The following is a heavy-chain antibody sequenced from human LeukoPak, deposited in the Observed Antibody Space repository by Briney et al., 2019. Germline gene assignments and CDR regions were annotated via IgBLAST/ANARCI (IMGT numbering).Heavy chain of an antibody. CDR2: INPNSGGT. J-gene: IGHJ3*02. CDR3: ARAQCLGYSYGFCAFDI. Sequence: ASVKVSCKASGYTFTCYYMHWVRQAPGQGLEWMGWINPNSGGTNYAQKFQGRVTMARDTSISTAYMELSRLRSDDTAVYYCARAQCLGYSYGFCAFDIWGQGTMVTVSS. D-gene: IGHD5-18*01. CDR1: GYTFTCYY. V-gene: IGHV1-2*02.